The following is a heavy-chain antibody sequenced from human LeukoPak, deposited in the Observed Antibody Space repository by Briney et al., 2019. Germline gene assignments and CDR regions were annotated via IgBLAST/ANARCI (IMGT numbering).Heavy chain of an antibody. CDR1: GGSISSYY. Sequence: SETLSLTCTVSGGSISSYYWSWIRQPPGKGLEWIGEINHSGSTNYNPSLKSRVTISVDTSKNQFSLKLSSVTAADTAVYYCARGSRITIFGVVIAGWFDPRGQGTLVTVSS. V-gene: IGHV4-34*01. D-gene: IGHD3-3*01. J-gene: IGHJ5*02. CDR2: INHSGST. CDR3: ARGSRITIFGVVIAGWFDP.